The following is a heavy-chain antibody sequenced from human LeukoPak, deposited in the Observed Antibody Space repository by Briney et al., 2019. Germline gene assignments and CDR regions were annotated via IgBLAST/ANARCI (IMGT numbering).Heavy chain of an antibody. V-gene: IGHV3-64*02. Sequence: GGSLRLSCTASGFTFSRYAMHWVRQAPGKGLEYASVISADGDSTYYADSVKGRLTISRDNSKNTLYLQMGSLRAEDMAVYYCARSNCSTTSCLFNAFDIWGQGTMVTVSS. CDR2: ISADGDST. D-gene: IGHD2-2*01. CDR3: ARSNCSTTSCLFNAFDI. J-gene: IGHJ3*02. CDR1: GFTFSRYA.